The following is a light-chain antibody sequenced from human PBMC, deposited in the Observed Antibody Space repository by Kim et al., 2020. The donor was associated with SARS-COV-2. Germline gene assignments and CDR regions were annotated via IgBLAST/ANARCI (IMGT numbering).Light chain of an antibody. CDR2: YDS. Sequence: SYELTQPPSVSVAPGKTARITCGGNNIGSKSVHWYQQKPGQAPVLVIYYDSDRPSGIPERFSGSNSGNTATLTISRGEAGDEADYYCQVWDSGVVFGGGTQLTVL. CDR3: QVWDSGVV. V-gene: IGLV3-21*04. CDR1: NIGSKS. J-gene: IGLJ2*01.